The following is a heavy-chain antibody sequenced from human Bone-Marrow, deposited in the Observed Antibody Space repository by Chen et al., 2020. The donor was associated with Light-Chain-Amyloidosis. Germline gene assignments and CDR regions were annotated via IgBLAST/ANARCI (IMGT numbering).Heavy chain of an antibody. CDR1: GYTFPNYW. Sequence: EVQLEQSGPEVKKPGESLKISCKGSGYTFPNYWIGWVRQMPGKGLEWMGVIYTDDSDARYSPSFEGQVTISADKSIPTAYLQWRSLKASDTAMYYCARRRDGYNFDYWGQGTLVTVSS. CDR3: ARRRDGYNFDY. J-gene: IGHJ4*02. D-gene: IGHD5-12*01. CDR2: IYTDDSDA. V-gene: IGHV5-51*01.